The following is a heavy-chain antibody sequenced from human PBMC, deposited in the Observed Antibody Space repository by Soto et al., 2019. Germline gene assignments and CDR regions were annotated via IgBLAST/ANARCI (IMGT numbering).Heavy chain of an antibody. CDR2: ISAYNGNT. Sequence: GASMKVSCKASVYTFTSHGISWVRQAPGQRLVWMGWISAYNGNTNYAQKLQGRVTMTTDTSTSTAYMELRSLRSDDTAVYYCARGAPDIVVVVADTPDNWFDPWGQGTLVTVSS. CDR3: ARGAPDIVVVVADTPDNWFDP. J-gene: IGHJ5*02. CDR1: VYTFTSHG. V-gene: IGHV1-18*01. D-gene: IGHD2-15*01.